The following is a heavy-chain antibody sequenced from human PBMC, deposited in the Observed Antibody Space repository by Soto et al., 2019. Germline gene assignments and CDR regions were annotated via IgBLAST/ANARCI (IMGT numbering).Heavy chain of an antibody. CDR3: AKDGYYYDSSGYGYYFDY. V-gene: IGHV3-23*01. CDR1: GFTFSSYV. CDR2: ISGSGGST. Sequence: EVQLLESGGGLVQPGWSLRLSCAASGFTFSSYVMSWVRQAPGKGLEWVSAISGSGGSTCYADSVKGRFTISRDNSKNTLYLEMNSLRAEDTAVYYCAKDGYYYDSSGYGYYFDYWGQGTLVTVSS. J-gene: IGHJ4*02. D-gene: IGHD3-22*01.